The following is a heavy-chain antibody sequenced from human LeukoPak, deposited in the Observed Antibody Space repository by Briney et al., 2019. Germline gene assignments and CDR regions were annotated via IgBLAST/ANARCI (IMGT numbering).Heavy chain of an antibody. CDR3: ARDYGGNSGGAFDP. D-gene: IGHD4-23*01. V-gene: IGHV1-69*05. CDR2: IIPIFGTA. Sequence: GASVKVSCKASGGTFSSYAISWVRQAPGQGLEWMGGIIPIFGTANYAQKFQGRVTITTDESTSTAYMELSSLRSEDTVVYYCARDYGGNSGGAFDPWGQGTLVTVSS. CDR1: GGTFSSYA. J-gene: IGHJ5*02.